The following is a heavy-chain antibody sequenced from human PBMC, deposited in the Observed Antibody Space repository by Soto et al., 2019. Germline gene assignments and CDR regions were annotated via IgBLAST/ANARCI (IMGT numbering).Heavy chain of an antibody. CDR3: AKGNSGYSYENNWFDP. CDR1: GFTFSSYA. V-gene: IGHV3-23*01. Sequence: GGSLRLSCAASGFTFSSYAMSWVRQAPGKGLEWVSAISGSGGSTYYADSVKGRFTISRDNSKNTLYLQMNSLRAEDTAVYYCAKGNSGYSYENNWFDPWGQGTLVTVSS. D-gene: IGHD5-18*01. J-gene: IGHJ5*02. CDR2: ISGSGGST.